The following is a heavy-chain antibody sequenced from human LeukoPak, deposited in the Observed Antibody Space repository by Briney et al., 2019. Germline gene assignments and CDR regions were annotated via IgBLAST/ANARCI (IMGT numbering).Heavy chain of an antibody. V-gene: IGHV3-7*01. CDR3: ARLGARQMLEY. CDR2: IKQDGGQI. Sequence: PGGSLRLSCAASGFTFSNYAMSWVRQAPGKGLEWVANIKQDGGQIYYLESVKGRFTVSRDNAKNSLYLQMNSLRAEDTAVYYCARLGARQMLEYWGQGTLVTVSS. CDR1: GFTFSNYA. D-gene: IGHD4-17*01. J-gene: IGHJ4*02.